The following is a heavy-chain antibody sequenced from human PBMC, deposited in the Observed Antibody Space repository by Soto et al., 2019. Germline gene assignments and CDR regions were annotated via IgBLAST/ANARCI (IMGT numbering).Heavy chain of an antibody. CDR2: MNPNSGNT. D-gene: IGHD3-10*01. CDR1: GYTFTSYA. V-gene: IGHV1-8*01. J-gene: IGHJ4*02. Sequence: ASAKRSCKASGYTFTSYAINWLRQATGQGLEWMGWMNPNSGNTGYAQKFQGRVTMTRNTSISTAYMELSSLRSEDTAVYYCARELTVRGYAYRGQGTLVTVSS. CDR3: ARELTVRGYAY.